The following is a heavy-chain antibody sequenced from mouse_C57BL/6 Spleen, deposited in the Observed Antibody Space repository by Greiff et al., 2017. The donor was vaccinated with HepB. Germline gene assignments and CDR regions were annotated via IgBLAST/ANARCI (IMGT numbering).Heavy chain of an antibody. V-gene: IGHV1-20*01. CDR1: GYSFTGYF. Sequence: EVQLQQSGPELVKPGDSVKISCKASGYSFTGYFMNWVMQSHGKSLEWIGRINPYNGDTFYNQKFKGKATLTVDKSSSTAHMELRSLTSEDSAVYYCARSFVGSSYGYFDVWGTGTTVTVSS. CDR2: INPYNGDT. CDR3: ARSFVGSSYGYFDV. J-gene: IGHJ1*03. D-gene: IGHD1-1*01.